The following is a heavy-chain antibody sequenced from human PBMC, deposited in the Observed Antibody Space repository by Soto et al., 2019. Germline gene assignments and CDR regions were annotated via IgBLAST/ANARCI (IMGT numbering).Heavy chain of an antibody. V-gene: IGHV3-33*01. D-gene: IGHD3-22*01. CDR3: ARDLGSGYYLDAFDI. Sequence: GGSLRLSCAASGFTFSSYGMHWVRQAPGKGLEWVAVIWYDGSNKYYADSVKGRFTISRDNSKNTLYLQMNSLRAEDTAVYYCARDLGSGYYLDAFDIWGHGTMVTVSS. CDR1: GFTFSSYG. CDR2: IWYDGSNK. J-gene: IGHJ3*02.